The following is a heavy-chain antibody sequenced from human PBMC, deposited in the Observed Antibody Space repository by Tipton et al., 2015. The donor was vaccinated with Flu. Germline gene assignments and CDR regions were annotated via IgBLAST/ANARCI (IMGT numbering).Heavy chain of an antibody. J-gene: IGHJ5*02. CDR3: ARRDYSNYVSDPKSWFDP. D-gene: IGHD4-11*01. V-gene: IGHV4-61*05. CDR1: GDSIRSSDYY. Sequence: TLSLTCAVSGDSIRSSDYYWAWIRQPPGKGLEWIGNIFHSGNSYHNPSFKGRVTISVDTSKNQFSLKLSSVTAADTAVYYCARRDYSNYVSDPKSWFDPWGQGTLVAVSS. CDR2: IFHSGNS.